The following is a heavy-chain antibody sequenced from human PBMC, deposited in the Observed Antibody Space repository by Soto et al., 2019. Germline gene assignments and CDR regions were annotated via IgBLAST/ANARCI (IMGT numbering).Heavy chain of an antibody. CDR2: MNPNSGNT. J-gene: IGHJ4*02. CDR3: ARGYDYIWGSLPYY. Sequence: QVQLVQSGAEVKKPGASVKVSCKASGYTFTSYDINWVRQATVQGLEWMGWMNPNSGNTGYAQKFQGRVTMTRNTSISTAYMELSSLRSEDTAVYYCARGYDYIWGSLPYYWGQGTLVTVSS. V-gene: IGHV1-8*01. CDR1: GYTFTSYD. D-gene: IGHD3-16*01.